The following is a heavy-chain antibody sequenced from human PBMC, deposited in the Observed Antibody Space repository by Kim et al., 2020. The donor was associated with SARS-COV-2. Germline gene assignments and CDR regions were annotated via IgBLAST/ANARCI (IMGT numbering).Heavy chain of an antibody. CDR3: ARGGSGSYSFSY. Sequence: GGSLRLSCAASGFTVSSNYMTWVRQAPGKGLEWVSVLFPGGNTYYADSVKGRFTISRDNSKNTLYLQMNSLRAEDTAVYYCARGGSGSYSFSYWGQGTLVTVSS. J-gene: IGHJ4*02. CDR1: GFTVSSNY. V-gene: IGHV3-53*01. D-gene: IGHD1-26*01. CDR2: LFPGGNT.